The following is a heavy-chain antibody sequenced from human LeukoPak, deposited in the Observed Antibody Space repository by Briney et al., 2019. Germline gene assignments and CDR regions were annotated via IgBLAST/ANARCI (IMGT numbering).Heavy chain of an antibody. CDR2: INNNTGNP. Sequence: SVQVSCKASGYIFSNHAVNWVRQAPGQDVEWMGWINNNTGNPTYAQGFTGRFVFSLDTSVSTAYLQISSLKAEDTAVYYCARQYYGSGSYYGPWGQGTLVTVSS. V-gene: IGHV7-4-1*02. CDR3: ARQYYGSGSYYGP. CDR1: GYIFSNHA. D-gene: IGHD3-10*01. J-gene: IGHJ5*02.